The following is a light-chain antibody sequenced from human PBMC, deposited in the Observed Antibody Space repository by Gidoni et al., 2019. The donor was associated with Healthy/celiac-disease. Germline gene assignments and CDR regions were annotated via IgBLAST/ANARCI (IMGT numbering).Light chain of an antibody. CDR3: QSYDSSLSGPV. CDR2: GNS. V-gene: IGLV1-40*01. CDR1: SSNIGAGSD. J-gene: IGLJ2*01. Sequence: QSVLTQPPSVSGAPGQRVTTSCTGSSSNIGAGSDVHWYQQLPGTAPKLLIYGNSNRPSGVPDRFSGSKSGTSASLAITGLQAEDEADYYCQSYDSSLSGPVFGGGTKLTVL.